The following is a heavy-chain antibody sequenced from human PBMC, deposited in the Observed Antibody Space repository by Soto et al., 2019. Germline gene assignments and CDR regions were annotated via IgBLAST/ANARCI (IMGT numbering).Heavy chain of an antibody. V-gene: IGHV3-48*03. J-gene: IGHJ6*02. Sequence: GGSLRLSCAASGFTFSSYEMNWVRQAPGKGLEWVSYISSSGSTIYYADSVKGRFTISRDNAKNSLYLQMNSLRAEDTAVYYCARGYSYGPYYYYGMDVWGQGTTVTVSS. D-gene: IGHD5-18*01. CDR1: GFTFSSYE. CDR2: ISSSGSTI. CDR3: ARGYSYGPYYYYGMDV.